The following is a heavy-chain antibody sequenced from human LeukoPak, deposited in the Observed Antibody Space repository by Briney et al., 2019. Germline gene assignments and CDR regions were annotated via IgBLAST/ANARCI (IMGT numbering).Heavy chain of an antibody. CDR1: GFTFSIYA. V-gene: IGHV3-23*01. J-gene: IGHJ4*02. CDR2: ISGSGGTA. CDR3: AKKGYYDGSGYYMYYFDH. D-gene: IGHD3-22*01. Sequence: GGSLRLSCAASGFTFSIYALSWVRQAPGKGLEWVSAISGSGGTAYYADSVKGRFTISRDNSKNTLYLQMNSLRAEDTAVYYCAKKGYYDGSGYYMYYFDHWGQGTLVTVSS.